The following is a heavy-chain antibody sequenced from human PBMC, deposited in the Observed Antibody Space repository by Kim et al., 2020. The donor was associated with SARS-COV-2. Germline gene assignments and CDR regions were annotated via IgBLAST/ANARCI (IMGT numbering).Heavy chain of an antibody. CDR3: ARSPPPMDV. CDR1: GGSFSGYY. J-gene: IGHJ6*02. CDR2: INHSGST. V-gene: IGHV4-34*01. Sequence: SETLSLTCAVYGGSFSGYYWSWIRQPPGKGLEWIGEINHSGSTNYNPSLKSRVTISVDTSKNQFSLKLSSVTAADTAVYYCARSPPPMDVWGQGTTVTVS.